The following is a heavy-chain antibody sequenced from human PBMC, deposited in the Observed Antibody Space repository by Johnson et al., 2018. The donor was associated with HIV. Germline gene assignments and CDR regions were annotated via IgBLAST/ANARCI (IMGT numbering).Heavy chain of an antibody. D-gene: IGHD1-1*01. CDR1: GFTFSSYA. CDR2: ISYDGNHK. V-gene: IGHV3-30*04. CDR3: ATVGRTTATAQSAFHM. Sequence: QVQLVESGGGVVQPGRSLRLSCAASGFTFSSYAMHWVRQAPGKGLKWVAVISYDGNHKNYADSVKGRFTISRDNSKNTLFLQMNSLRPEDTAVYYCATVGRTTATAQSAFHMWGQGTLVTVSS. J-gene: IGHJ3*02.